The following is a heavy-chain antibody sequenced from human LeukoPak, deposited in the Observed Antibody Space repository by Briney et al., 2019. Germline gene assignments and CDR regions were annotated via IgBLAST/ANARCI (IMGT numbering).Heavy chain of an antibody. CDR1: GITFGDYA. Sequence: GGSLRLSCTASGITFGDYAVTWVRQAPGKGLEWVSAISNSGRTYYVDSVKGRFTISRDNFKNTVHLQMNSLRAEDTAVYYCAKESPYAVGGTGRVYYFDYWGQGALVTVSS. CDR2: ISNSGRT. J-gene: IGHJ4*02. V-gene: IGHV3-23*01. D-gene: IGHD1-26*01. CDR3: AKESPYAVGGTGRVYYFDY.